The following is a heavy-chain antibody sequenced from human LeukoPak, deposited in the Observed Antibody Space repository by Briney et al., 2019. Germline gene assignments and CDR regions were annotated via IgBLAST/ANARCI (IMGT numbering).Heavy chain of an antibody. V-gene: IGHV4-34*01. J-gene: IGHJ4*02. CDR3: AAGNYYDSSGYSTDNPYYFDY. D-gene: IGHD3-22*01. CDR2: INHSGST. CDR1: GGSFSGYY. Sequence: SETLSLTCAVYGGSFSGYYWSWIRQPPGKGLEWIGEINHSGSTNYNPSLKSRVTISVDTSKNQFSLKLSSVTAADTAVYYCAAGNYYDSSGYSTDNPYYFDYWGQGTLVTVSS.